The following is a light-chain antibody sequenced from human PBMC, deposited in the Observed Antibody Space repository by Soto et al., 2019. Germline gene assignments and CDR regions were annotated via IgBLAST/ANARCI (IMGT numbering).Light chain of an antibody. Sequence: EIVMTQSPATLSVSPGERATLSCRASRDVSNNLAWYQQKPGRAPRLLIYGASNRANGIPARFSGSGSGTEFILTISSLQSEDFAVYYCQQYNDWPPAIAFGQGTRLEI. V-gene: IGKV3-15*01. CDR3: QQYNDWPPAIA. J-gene: IGKJ5*01. CDR2: GAS. CDR1: RDVSNN.